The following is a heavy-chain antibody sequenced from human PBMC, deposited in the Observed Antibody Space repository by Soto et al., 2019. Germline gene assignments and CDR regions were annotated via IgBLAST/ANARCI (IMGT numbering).Heavy chain of an antibody. V-gene: IGHV4-59*01. J-gene: IGHJ4*02. CDR1: GGSISSYY. Sequence: QVQLQESGPGLVKPSETLSLTCTVSGGSISSYYWSWIRQPPGKGLEWIGYIYYSGSTNYNPSLKSRVTISVDTSKNQFSLKLSSVTAADTAVYYCAREGDDYGDGGFDYWGQGTLVTVSS. CDR2: IYYSGST. CDR3: AREGDDYGDGGFDY. D-gene: IGHD4-17*01.